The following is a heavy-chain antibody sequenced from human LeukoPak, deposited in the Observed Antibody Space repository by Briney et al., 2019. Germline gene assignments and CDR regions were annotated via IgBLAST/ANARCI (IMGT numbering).Heavy chain of an antibody. Sequence: ASVKVSCKASGYTFTSYDFNWVRQATGQGLEWTGWMSPNSGKGGYAQKFQGRVTMTRDTSTSTVYMELSSLTSEDTAVYYCARPHSYSGYDLWGQGTLVTVSS. V-gene: IGHV1-8*01. J-gene: IGHJ4*02. D-gene: IGHD5-12*01. CDR2: MSPNSGKG. CDR1: GYTFTSYD. CDR3: ARPHSYSGYDL.